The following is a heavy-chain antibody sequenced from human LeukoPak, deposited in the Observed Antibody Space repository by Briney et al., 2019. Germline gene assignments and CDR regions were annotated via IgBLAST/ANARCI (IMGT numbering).Heavy chain of an antibody. J-gene: IGHJ5*02. D-gene: IGHD6-13*01. V-gene: IGHV4-59*01. Sequence: PSETLSLTCTVSGGSISSYYWSWIRQSPGKGLEWIGYIYYSGSTNYNPSLKSRVTISVDTSKNQFSLKLSSVTAADTAVYYCARGAAAGIGWFDPWGQGTLVTVSS. CDR2: IYYSGST. CDR3: ARGAAAGIGWFDP. CDR1: GGSISSYY.